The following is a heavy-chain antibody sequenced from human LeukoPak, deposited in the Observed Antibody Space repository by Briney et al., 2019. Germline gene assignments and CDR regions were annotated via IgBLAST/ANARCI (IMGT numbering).Heavy chain of an antibody. D-gene: IGHD1/OR15-1a*01. J-gene: IGHJ4*02. CDR2: IYYSGST. CDR3: ARATEHGYFDY. Sequence: SETLSLTCTVSGGSISSSNYYWGWIRQPPGKGLEWIGSIYYSGSTYYNPSLKSRVTISVDTSKNQFSLKLSSVTAADTAVYYCARATEHGYFDYWGQGTLVTVSS. CDR1: GGSISSSNYY. V-gene: IGHV4-39*07.